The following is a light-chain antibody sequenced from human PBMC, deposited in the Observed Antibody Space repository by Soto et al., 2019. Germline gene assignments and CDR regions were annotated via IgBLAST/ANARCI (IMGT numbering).Light chain of an antibody. CDR2: DAS. Sequence: DIQMTQSPSTLSASVGDRVTITCRASQSISSWLAWYQQKPGKAPKLLIYDASSLESGVPSRFSGSGSGTEFTLTISSLQPDDFATYYCQQYNSYSLTFGPGTRWIS. J-gene: IGKJ1*01. CDR1: QSISSW. CDR3: QQYNSYSLT. V-gene: IGKV1-5*01.